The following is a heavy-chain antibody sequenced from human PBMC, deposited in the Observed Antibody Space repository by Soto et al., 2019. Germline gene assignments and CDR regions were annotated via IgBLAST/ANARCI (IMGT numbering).Heavy chain of an antibody. V-gene: IGHV4-59*08. CDR2: IYYSGST. D-gene: IGHD1-26*01. J-gene: IGHJ4*02. CDR3: ARLVPGGSYFDY. CDR1: GGSISNYY. Sequence: PSETLSLTCTVSGGSISNYYWSWIRQPPGKGLEWIGYIYYSGSTNYNPSLKSRVTISVDTSKNQFSLKLSSVTAADTAVYYCARLVPGGSYFDYWGQGTLVTVSS.